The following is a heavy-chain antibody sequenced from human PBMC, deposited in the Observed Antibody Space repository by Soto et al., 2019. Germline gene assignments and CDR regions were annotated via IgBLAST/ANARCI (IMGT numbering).Heavy chain of an antibody. CDR3: AKIPTGSGSSKFDY. J-gene: IGHJ4*02. D-gene: IGHD3-10*01. CDR1: GFTFRTYA. Sequence: GGSLRLSCAASGFTFRTYAMNWVRQAPGKGLEWISAISGSGSFTHYADSVRGRFTISRDNSQNQLYLQMNNLRGDDTAMYYCAKIPTGSGSSKFDYWGQGIQVTVSS. CDR2: ISGSGSFT. V-gene: IGHV3-23*01.